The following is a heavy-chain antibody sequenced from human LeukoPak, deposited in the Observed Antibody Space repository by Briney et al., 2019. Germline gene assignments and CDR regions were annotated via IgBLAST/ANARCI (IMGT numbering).Heavy chain of an antibody. CDR2: IYSDGTI. V-gene: IGHV3-66*01. D-gene: IGHD4-23*01. Sequence: PGGSLRLSCATSGFTVITNYMSWVRQAPGKGLEWVSVIYSDGTIYYADSVKGRFTISRDNSKNTLYLQMDSLRAEDTAVYYCARNFPTVVTSFDYWGQGTLVTVSS. CDR3: ARNFPTVVTSFDY. CDR1: GFTVITNY. J-gene: IGHJ4*02.